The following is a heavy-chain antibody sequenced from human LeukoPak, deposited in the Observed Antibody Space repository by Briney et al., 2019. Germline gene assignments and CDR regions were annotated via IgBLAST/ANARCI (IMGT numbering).Heavy chain of an antibody. J-gene: IGHJ4*02. D-gene: IGHD5-24*01. Sequence: GASVKVSCKASGGTLSSYAISWVRQAPGQGLEWMGGIIPIFGTANYAQKFQGRVTITTDESTSTAYMELSSLRSEDTAVYYCARTRDGYNFGFDYWGQGTLVTVSS. CDR3: ARTRDGYNFGFDY. CDR2: IIPIFGTA. CDR1: GGTLSSYA. V-gene: IGHV1-69*05.